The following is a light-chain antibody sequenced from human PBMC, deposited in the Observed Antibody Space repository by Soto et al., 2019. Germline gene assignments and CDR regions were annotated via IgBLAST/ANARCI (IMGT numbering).Light chain of an antibody. J-gene: IGLJ2*01. Sequence: QSALTQPASVSGSPGQSITISCTGTSSDVGGYNYVSWYQQHPGKAPKLMIYDVSNRPSGVSNRFSGSKSGNTASLTISGLQAEDEADYYCSSYTSSSTYVVFGGWTKLTFL. CDR3: SSYTSSSTYVV. CDR1: SSDVGGYNY. V-gene: IGLV2-14*01. CDR2: DVS.